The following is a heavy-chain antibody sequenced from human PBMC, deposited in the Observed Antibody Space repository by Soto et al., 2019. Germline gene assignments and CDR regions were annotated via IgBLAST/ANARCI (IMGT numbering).Heavy chain of an antibody. J-gene: IGHJ6*02. D-gene: IGHD3-3*01. Sequence: ASVKVSCKASGGTFSSYAISWVRQAPGQGLGWMGGIIPIFGTANYAQKFQGRVTITADESTSTAYMELSSLRSEDTAVYYCASPISPQIQGITIFGVAPRRYYYYGMDVWGQGTTVTVSS. V-gene: IGHV1-69*13. CDR2: IIPIFGTA. CDR3: ASPISPQIQGITIFGVAPRRYYYYGMDV. CDR1: GGTFSSYA.